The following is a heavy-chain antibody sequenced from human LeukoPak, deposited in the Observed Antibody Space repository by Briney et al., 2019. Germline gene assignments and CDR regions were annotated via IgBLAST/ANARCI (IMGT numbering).Heavy chain of an antibody. Sequence: PSETLSLTCTVSGGSISSYYWSWIRQPPGKGLEWIGYIFYSGSTNYNPSLKSRVTISIDTSKNEFSLKLSSVTAADTAVYYCARDASAAATGAFDIWGQGTMVTVSS. CDR3: ARDASAAATGAFDI. V-gene: IGHV4-59*01. CDR1: GGSISSYY. CDR2: IFYSGST. J-gene: IGHJ3*02. D-gene: IGHD6-13*01.